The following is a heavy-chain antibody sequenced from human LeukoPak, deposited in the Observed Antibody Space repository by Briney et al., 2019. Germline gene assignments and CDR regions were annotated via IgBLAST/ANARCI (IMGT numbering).Heavy chain of an antibody. CDR2: IYYSGAT. Sequence: KPSETLSLTCTVSGGSISSSIYYWAWIRQPPGKGLEWIGSIYYSGATYYNPSLKSRVTISIDTSKNQFSLKLSSVTAADTAVYYCATSYSGGYHGLDIWGQGTMVTVSS. J-gene: IGHJ3*02. V-gene: IGHV4-39*01. D-gene: IGHD1-26*01. CDR3: ATSYSGGYHGLDI. CDR1: GGSISSSIYY.